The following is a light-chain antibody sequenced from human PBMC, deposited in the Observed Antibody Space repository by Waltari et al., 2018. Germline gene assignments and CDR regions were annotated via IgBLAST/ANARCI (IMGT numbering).Light chain of an antibody. J-gene: IGLJ3*02. Sequence: LVLTQSPSASASLGASVKLTCSLPGEYSAYAIAWHQQQPLKGPGYLRTVNSDGSHKKGDGISERFSGSSSDLDRYLIISRLQSDDEADYFCQTWGTGIQVFGSGTKLTVL. CDR3: QTWGTGIQV. CDR2: VNSDGSH. CDR1: GEYSAYA. V-gene: IGLV4-69*01.